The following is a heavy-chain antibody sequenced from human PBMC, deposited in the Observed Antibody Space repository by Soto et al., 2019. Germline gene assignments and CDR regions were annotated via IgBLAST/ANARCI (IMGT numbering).Heavy chain of an antibody. V-gene: IGHV3-53*01. CDR1: GFIGSTYH. Sequence: EVQLVESGGGLVQPGGSLRLSCAGSGFIGSTYHMSWVHQTAGKGLEWVSGIYSGGGIYYSDSVRGRFTISIDDSKNTLYLQINSLRVEDTAVYYCARDRALSGGSGRSGGWFDPWGQGTLVTVSS. J-gene: IGHJ5*02. CDR2: IYSGGGI. CDR3: ARDRALSGGSGRSGGWFDP. D-gene: IGHD6-19*01.